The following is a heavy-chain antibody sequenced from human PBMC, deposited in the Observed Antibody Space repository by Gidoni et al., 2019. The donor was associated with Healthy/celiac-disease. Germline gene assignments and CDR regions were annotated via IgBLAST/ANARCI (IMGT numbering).Heavy chain of an antibody. CDR3: ARAQGRRSWYFDL. Sequence: QVQLQQWGAGLLKPSETLSLTCAVYGGSFSGYYWSWIRQPPGKGLEWIGEINHSGSTNYNPSLKSRVTISVDTSKNQFSLKLSSVTAADTAVYYCARAQGRRSWYFDLWGRGTLVTVSS. V-gene: IGHV4-34*01. J-gene: IGHJ2*01. CDR1: GGSFSGYY. CDR2: INHSGST. D-gene: IGHD2-15*01.